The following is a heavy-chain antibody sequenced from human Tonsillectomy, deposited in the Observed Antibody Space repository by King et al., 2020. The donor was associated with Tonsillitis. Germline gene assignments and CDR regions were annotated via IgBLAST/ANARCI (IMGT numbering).Heavy chain of an antibody. CDR2: STGIGGST. D-gene: IGHD5-12*01. V-gene: IGHV3-23*04. CDR3: ASQSGSLDY. CDR1: VFTLSSYS. Sequence: VQLVESGGGLVQPGGSLRLSFAAAVFTLSSYSRSLVRHAPGKGLGVVSTSTGIGGSTDFADSVKGRFTITRDNSKSTLYLQMNSLRAEDTAVYSCASQSGSLDYWGQGTLVTVSS. J-gene: IGHJ4*02.